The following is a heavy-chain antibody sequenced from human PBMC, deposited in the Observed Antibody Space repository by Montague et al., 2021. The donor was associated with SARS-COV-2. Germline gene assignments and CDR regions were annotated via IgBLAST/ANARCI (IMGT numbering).Heavy chain of an antibody. J-gene: IGHJ4*02. CDR2: INSDGSDT. CDR1: GFTSRNYW. CDR3: ARTDGSGDLVY. D-gene: IGHD2-21*02. Sequence: SLRLSCSASGFTSRNYWMHWVRQVPGKGLVWVSRINSDGSDTNYXDSVRGRFTMSRDNAKNTLSLEMHSLRVEDTAVYYCARTDGSGDLVYWGQGTLVTVSS. V-gene: IGHV3-74*01.